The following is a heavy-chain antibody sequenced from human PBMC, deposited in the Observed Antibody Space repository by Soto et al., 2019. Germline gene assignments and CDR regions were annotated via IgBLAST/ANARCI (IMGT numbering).Heavy chain of an antibody. Sequence: QVQLVQSGAEVKKPGSSVKVSCKASGGTFSSYAISWVRQAPGQGLEWMGGIIPIFGTANYAQKFQGRVTITADESTSTAYMELSSLRSEDTAVYYCTRGRFLEWLSSAYYFDYRGQGTLVTVSS. J-gene: IGHJ4*02. CDR1: GGTFSSYA. V-gene: IGHV1-69*01. CDR3: TRGRFLEWLSSAYYFDY. CDR2: IIPIFGTA. D-gene: IGHD3-3*01.